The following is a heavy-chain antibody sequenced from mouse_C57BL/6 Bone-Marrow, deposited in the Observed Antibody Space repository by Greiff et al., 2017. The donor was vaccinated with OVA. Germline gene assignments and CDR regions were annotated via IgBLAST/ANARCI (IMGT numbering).Heavy chain of an antibody. D-gene: IGHD1-1*01. CDR3: TSDYCGSSLYWYFDG. Sequence: EVQLQQSGAELVRPGASVKLSCTASGFNIKDDYMHWVKQRPEQGLEWIGWIDPENGDTEYASKLQGKATITADTSSNTAYLQLSSLTSEDTAVYYCTSDYCGSSLYWYFDGWGTGTTVTVSS. J-gene: IGHJ1*03. CDR2: IDPENGDT. CDR1: GFNIKDDY. V-gene: IGHV14-4*01.